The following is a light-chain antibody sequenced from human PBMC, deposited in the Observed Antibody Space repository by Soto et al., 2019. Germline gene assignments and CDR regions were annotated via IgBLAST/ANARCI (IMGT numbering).Light chain of an antibody. CDR2: GGS. CDR3: QQYYAYPFT. Sequence: DIQMTQSPSSLSASVGDRVTITCRASQGIGNSLAWFQQKPGKAPKSLIYGGSSLQSGVPSKFSGSGSGTEFTLTISSLQPEDSATYYCQQYYAYPFTFGPGTKVDVK. CDR1: QGIGNS. J-gene: IGKJ3*01. V-gene: IGKV1-16*02.